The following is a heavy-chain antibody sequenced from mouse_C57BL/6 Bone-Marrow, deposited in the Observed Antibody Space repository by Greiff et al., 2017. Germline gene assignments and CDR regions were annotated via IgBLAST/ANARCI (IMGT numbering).Heavy chain of an antibody. D-gene: IGHD2-3*01. V-gene: IGHV1-63*01. Sequence: VQLQESGAELVRPGTSVKMSCKASGYTFTNYWIGWAKQRPGHGLEWIGDIYPGGGYTNYNEKFKGKATLTADKSSSTAYMQFSSLTSEDSAIYYCARTSHDGYYGYYFDYWGQGTTLTGSS. CDR2: IYPGGGYT. J-gene: IGHJ2*01. CDR1: GYTFTNYW. CDR3: ARTSHDGYYGYYFDY.